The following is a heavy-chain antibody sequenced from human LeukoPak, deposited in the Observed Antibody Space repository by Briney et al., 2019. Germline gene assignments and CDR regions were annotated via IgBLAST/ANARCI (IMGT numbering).Heavy chain of an antibody. CDR2: IHTSGST. D-gene: IGHD6-13*01. CDR1: GDSISSGSYY. Sequence: SQTQSLTCTVSGDSISSGSYYWSWIRQPAGKGLEWIGRIHTSGSTNYNSSLKSRVTISLDTSKSQFSLSLPSVTAADTAVYYCARGGAAARGNNAFDIWGQGTMVTVSS. J-gene: IGHJ3*02. CDR3: ARGGAAARGNNAFDI. V-gene: IGHV4-61*02.